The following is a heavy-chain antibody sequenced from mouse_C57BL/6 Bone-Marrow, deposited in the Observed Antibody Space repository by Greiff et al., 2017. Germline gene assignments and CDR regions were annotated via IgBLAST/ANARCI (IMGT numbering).Heavy chain of an antibody. D-gene: IGHD1-1*02. CDR2: IDPSDSYT. V-gene: IGHV1-69*01. CDR1: GYTFTSYW. J-gene: IGHJ2*01. Sequence: QVQLQQPGAELVMPGASVKLSCKASGYTFTSYWMHWVKQRPGQGLEWIGEIDPSDSYTNYNQKFKGKSTLTVDKSSSTAYMQLSSLTSEDSAVYYCASEGSMASYYFDYWGQGTTLTVSS. CDR3: ASEGSMASYYFDY.